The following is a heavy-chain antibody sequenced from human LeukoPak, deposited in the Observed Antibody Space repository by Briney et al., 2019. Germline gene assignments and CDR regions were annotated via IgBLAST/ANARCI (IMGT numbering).Heavy chain of an antibody. CDR2: ISYDGRNK. Sequence: GGSLRLSCAASGFTFNNYGMHWVRRAPGKGLEWVAVISYDGRNKHYPDSVKGRFTISRDISTDTLWLQMDSLRTEDTAVYYCAKGPLRGTAAAIDYWGQGTLVTVSS. V-gene: IGHV3-30*18. CDR3: AKGPLRGTAAAIDY. J-gene: IGHJ4*02. D-gene: IGHD2-2*01. CDR1: GFTFNNYG.